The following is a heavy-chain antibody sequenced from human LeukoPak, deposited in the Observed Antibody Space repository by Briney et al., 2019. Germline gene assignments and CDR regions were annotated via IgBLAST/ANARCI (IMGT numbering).Heavy chain of an antibody. Sequence: PSETLSLTCTVSGGSISSGGYYWSWIRQPPGKGLEWIGYIYHSGSTYYNPSLKSRVTISVDRSKNQFSLKLSSVTAADTAVYYCARLSMVRGVGWFDPWGQGTLVTVSS. D-gene: IGHD3-10*01. J-gene: IGHJ5*02. CDR2: IYHSGST. V-gene: IGHV4-30-2*01. CDR3: ARLSMVRGVGWFDP. CDR1: GGSISSGGYY.